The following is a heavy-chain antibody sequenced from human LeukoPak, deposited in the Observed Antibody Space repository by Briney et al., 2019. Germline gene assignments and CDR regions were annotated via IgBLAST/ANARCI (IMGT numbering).Heavy chain of an antibody. V-gene: IGHV3-74*01. CDR2: INSDGTST. J-gene: IGHJ4*02. CDR3: ARMASGVTAY. CDR1: GLTFSRDW. Sequence: GGSLRLSCAASGLTFSRDWMHCVRQAPGKGLVWVSRINSDGTSTIYADSVKGRFTISRDNAKNTLYLQMNSLRAEDTAVYYCARMASGVTAYWGQGTQVTVSS. D-gene: IGHD5-24*01.